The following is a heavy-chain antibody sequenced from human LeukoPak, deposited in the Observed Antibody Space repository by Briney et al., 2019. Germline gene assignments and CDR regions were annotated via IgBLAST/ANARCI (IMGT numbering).Heavy chain of an antibody. J-gene: IGHJ6*03. D-gene: IGHD5-24*01. CDR1: GDSVSSNSAA. V-gene: IGHV6-1*01. CDR3: ARAGGDGYTRHYYYMDV. CDR2: TYYRSKWYN. Sequence: SQTLSLTCAISGDSVSSNSAAWNWIRQSPSRGLEWLGRTYYRSKWYNDYAVSVKSRITINPDTSKNQFSLQLNSVTPEDTAVYYCARAGGDGYTRHYYYMDVWGKGTTVTVSS.